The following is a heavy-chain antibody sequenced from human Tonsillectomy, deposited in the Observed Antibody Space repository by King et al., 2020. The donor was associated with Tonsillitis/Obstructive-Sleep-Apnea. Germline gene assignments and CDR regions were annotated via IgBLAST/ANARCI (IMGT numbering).Heavy chain of an antibody. CDR1: GFTFSGSA. CDR3: TRHIGGGDGKSNLFDY. CDR2: IRSKANSYAT. V-gene: IGHV3-73*01. Sequence: VQLVESGGGLVQPGGSLKLSCAASGFTFSGSAMHWVRQASGKGLEWVGRIRSKANSYATAYAASVKGRFTISRDDSKNTADLQMNSLKTEDTAVYYCTRHIGGGDGKSNLFDYWGQGTLVTVSS. D-gene: IGHD3-10*01. J-gene: IGHJ4*02.